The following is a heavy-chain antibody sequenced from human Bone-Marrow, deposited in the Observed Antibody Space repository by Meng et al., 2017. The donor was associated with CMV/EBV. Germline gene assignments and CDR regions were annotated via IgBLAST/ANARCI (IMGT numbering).Heavy chain of an antibody. V-gene: IGHV1-69*06. Sequence: SGRPFSSYAISWVRQAPGQGLEWMGGIIPIFGTANYAQKFQGRVTITADKSTSTTYMELSSLRSEDTAVYYCARDSGSGYGSFTFDYWGQGTLVTVSS. CDR1: GRPFSSYA. CDR3: ARDSGSGYGSFTFDY. D-gene: IGHD6-25*01. CDR2: IIPIFGTA. J-gene: IGHJ4*02.